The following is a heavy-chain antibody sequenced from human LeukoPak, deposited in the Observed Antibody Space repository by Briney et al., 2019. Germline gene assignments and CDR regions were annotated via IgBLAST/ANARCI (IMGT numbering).Heavy chain of an antibody. CDR1: GFTFSSYS. J-gene: IGHJ3*02. CDR2: ISSSSSYI. D-gene: IGHD3-10*01. CDR3: ASDTMVRGEGAFDI. Sequence: GRSLRLSCAASGFTFSSYSMNWVRQAPGKGLEWVSSISSSSSYIYYADSVKGRFTISRDNAKNSLYLQMNSLRAEDTAVYYCASDTMVRGEGAFDIWGQGTMVTVSS. V-gene: IGHV3-21*01.